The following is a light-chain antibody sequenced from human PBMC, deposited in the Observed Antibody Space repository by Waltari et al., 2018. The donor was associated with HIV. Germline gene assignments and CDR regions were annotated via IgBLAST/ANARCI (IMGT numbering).Light chain of an antibody. J-gene: IGKJ5*01. Sequence: QKPGQAPRLLIYDASNRAPGIPVRFSGSGSGTDFTLTISSLEPEDFAVYYCQQRSNWPPITFGQGTRLEI. CDR2: DAS. CDR3: QQRSNWPPIT. V-gene: IGKV3-11*01.